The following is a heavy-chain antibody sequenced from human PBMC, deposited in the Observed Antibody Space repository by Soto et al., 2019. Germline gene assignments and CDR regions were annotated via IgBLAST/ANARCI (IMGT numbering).Heavy chain of an antibody. V-gene: IGHV1-69*13. CDR3: ARDKDRQQLGGNYYYMLDV. Sequence: QVQLEQSGAEVKKPGSSVKVSCKASGGTFSTSAISWVRQAPGQGLEWMGGIMPIFRTPDYAQKFQGRVTITADESTSTAYMELRGLRSDDTVVYYCARDKDRQQLGGNYYYMLDVWGQGTTVTVSS. CDR2: IMPIFRTP. J-gene: IGHJ6*02. D-gene: IGHD3-3*02. CDR1: GGTFSTSA.